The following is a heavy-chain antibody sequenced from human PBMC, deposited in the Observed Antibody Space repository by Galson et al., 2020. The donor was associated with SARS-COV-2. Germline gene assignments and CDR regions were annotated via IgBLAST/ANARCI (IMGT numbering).Heavy chain of an antibody. D-gene: IGHD2-2*01. J-gene: IGHJ3*02. V-gene: IGHV4-31*03. Sequence: SETLSLTCTVSGGSISSGGYYWSWIRQHPGKGLEWIGYIYYSGSTYYNPSLKSRVTISVDTSKNQFSLKLSSVTAADTAVYYCARVGPIIVGVPAVWAFDIWGQGTMVTVSS. CDR2: IYYSGST. CDR1: GGSISSGGYY. CDR3: ARVGPIIVGVPAVWAFDI.